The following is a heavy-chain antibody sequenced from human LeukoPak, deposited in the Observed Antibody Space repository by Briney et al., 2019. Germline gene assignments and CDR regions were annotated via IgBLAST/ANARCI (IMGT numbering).Heavy chain of an antibody. V-gene: IGHV3-21*01. J-gene: IGHJ3*02. Sequence: RAGGSLRLSCAASGFTFSSYSMNWVRQAPGKGLEWVSSISSSSSYIYYADSVKGRFTIPRDNAKNSLYLQMNILRAEDTAVYYCARVRMGAFDIWGQGTMVTVSS. D-gene: IGHD2-8*01. CDR2: ISSSSSYI. CDR1: GFTFSSYS. CDR3: ARVRMGAFDI.